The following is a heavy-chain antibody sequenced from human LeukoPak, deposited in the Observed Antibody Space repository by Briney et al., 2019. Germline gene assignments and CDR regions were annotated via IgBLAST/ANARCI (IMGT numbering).Heavy chain of an antibody. CDR3: ARDPEDSSASGY. J-gene: IGHJ4*02. CDR2: ISSSSSYI. V-gene: IGHV3-21*01. D-gene: IGHD3-22*01. CDR1: GFTFSSYS. Sequence: GGSLRLSCAASGFTFSSYSMNWVRQAPGKGLEWVSSISSSSSYIYYADSVKGRFTIPRDNAKNSLYLQMNSLRAEDTAVYYCARDPEDSSASGYWGQGTLATVSS.